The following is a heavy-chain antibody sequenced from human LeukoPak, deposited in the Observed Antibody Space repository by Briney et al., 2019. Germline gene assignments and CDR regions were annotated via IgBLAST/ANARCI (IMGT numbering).Heavy chain of an antibody. CDR1: GFXFSSYA. Sequence: GGSLRLSCGASGFXFSSYAISWVRQAPGKGLEWVSVMTDSGGSTYYADPVKGRFTISRDKSKNTLYLQMNSLRAEDTAVYYCAKTADSSAWLLPSDYWGQGTLVTVSS. J-gene: IGHJ4*02. V-gene: IGHV3-23*01. CDR2: MTDSGGST. CDR3: AKTADSSAWLLPSDY. D-gene: IGHD6-19*01.